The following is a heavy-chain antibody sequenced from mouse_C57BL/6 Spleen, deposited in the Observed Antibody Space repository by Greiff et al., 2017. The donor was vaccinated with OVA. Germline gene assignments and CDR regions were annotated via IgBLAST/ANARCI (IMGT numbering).Heavy chain of an antibody. CDR1: GFTFSDYY. Sequence: EVQLQESGGGLVQPGGSLKLFCAASGFTFSDYYMYWVRQTPEKRLEWVAYISNGGGSTYYPDTVKGRFTISRDNAKNTLYLQMSRLKSEDTAMYYCARDGTIAYWGQGTLVTVSA. V-gene: IGHV5-12*01. D-gene: IGHD4-1*01. CDR2: ISNGGGST. CDR3: ARDGTIAY. J-gene: IGHJ3*01.